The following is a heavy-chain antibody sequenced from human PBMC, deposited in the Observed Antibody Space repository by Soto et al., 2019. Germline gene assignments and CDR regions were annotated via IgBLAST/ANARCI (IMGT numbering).Heavy chain of an antibody. CDR3: ARVRLIAAAGSGQDKSCQLYNWFDP. Sequence: DSVKVSYNASGYTFTGYYKHLVRQAPGQGLEWMGWINPNSGGTNYAKKFQGRVTMTRDTSISTAYMELSRLRSDDTAVYYCARVRLIAAAGSGQDKSCQLYNWFDPWGQGTLVPVSS. D-gene: IGHD6-13*01. CDR1: GYTFTGYY. V-gene: IGHV1-2*02. J-gene: IGHJ5*02. CDR2: INPNSGGT.